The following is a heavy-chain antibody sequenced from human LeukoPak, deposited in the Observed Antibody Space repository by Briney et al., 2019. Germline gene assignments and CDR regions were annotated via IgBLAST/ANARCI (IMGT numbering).Heavy chain of an antibody. Sequence: SETLSLTCAVYGGSFSGYYWSWIRQPPGKGLEWIGEINHSGSTNYNPSLKSRVTISVDTSKNQFSLKLSSVTAADTAVYYCARGQGYSSGWYQGRNYYYYMDVWGKGTTVTVSS. J-gene: IGHJ6*03. CDR2: INHSGST. D-gene: IGHD6-19*01. CDR1: GGSFSGYY. CDR3: ARGQGYSSGWYQGRNYYYYMDV. V-gene: IGHV4-34*01.